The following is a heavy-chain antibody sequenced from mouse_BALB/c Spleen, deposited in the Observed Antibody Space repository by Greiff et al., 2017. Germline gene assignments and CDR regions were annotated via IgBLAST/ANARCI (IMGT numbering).Heavy chain of an antibody. CDR2: ISYSGST. CDR3: ARFGSSPPYAMDY. Sequence: VQLKESGPGLVKPSQSLSLTCTVTGYSITSDYAWNWIRQFPGNKLEWMGYISYSGSTSYNPSLKSRISITRDTSKNQFFLQLNSVTTEDTATYYCARFGSSPPYAMDYWGQGTSVTVSS. J-gene: IGHJ4*01. V-gene: IGHV3-2*02. CDR1: GYSITSDYA. D-gene: IGHD1-1*01.